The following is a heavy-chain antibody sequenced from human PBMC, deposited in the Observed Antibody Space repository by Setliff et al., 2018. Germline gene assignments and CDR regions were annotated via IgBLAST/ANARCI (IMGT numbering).Heavy chain of an antibody. CDR2: INTSGST. CDR1: GGSISSGNYY. D-gene: IGHD3-10*01. J-gene: IGHJ6*02. V-gene: IGHV4-61*09. CDR3: ASQGFSHYYYYYGMDV. Sequence: SETLSLTCTVSGGSISSGNYYWSWSRQPAGKGLEWFGHINTSGSTNYNPSLKSRVTISVDTSKNQFSLKLRSVTAADTAVYYCASQGFSHYYYYYGMDVWGQGTTVTVSS.